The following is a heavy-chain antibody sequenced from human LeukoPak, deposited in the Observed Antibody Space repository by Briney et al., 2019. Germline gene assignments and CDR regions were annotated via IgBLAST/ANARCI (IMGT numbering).Heavy chain of an antibody. J-gene: IGHJ5*02. CDR1: GGPFSGYY. D-gene: IGHD2-2*01. Sequence: PSETLSLTCAVYGGPFSGYYWSWIRQPPGKGLEWIGEINHSGSTNYNPSLKSRVTISVDTSKNQFSLKLSSVTAADTAVYYCARGRKIVVVPAAMRWFDPWGQGTLVTVPS. V-gene: IGHV4-34*01. CDR2: INHSGST. CDR3: ARGRKIVVVPAAMRWFDP.